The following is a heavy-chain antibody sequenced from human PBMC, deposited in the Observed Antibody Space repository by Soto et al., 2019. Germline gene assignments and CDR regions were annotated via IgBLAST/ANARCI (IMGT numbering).Heavy chain of an antibody. CDR2: IYSGGST. CDR1: GFTVSNNY. D-gene: IGHD6-13*01. Sequence: EVQLVETGGGLIQPGGSLRLSCAASGFTVSNNYMSWVRQATGKGLEWVSLIYSGGSTYYADSVKGRFTISRDNSKNSLYLQMNSLRAEDTAVYYCETYSSLDYCGQGTLVTVSS. J-gene: IGHJ4*02. CDR3: ETYSSLDY. V-gene: IGHV3-53*02.